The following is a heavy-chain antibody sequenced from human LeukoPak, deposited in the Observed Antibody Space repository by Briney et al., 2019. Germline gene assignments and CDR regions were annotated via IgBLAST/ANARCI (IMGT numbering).Heavy chain of an antibody. Sequence: SETLSLTCTVSGYSISTSYYWGWIRQPPGKGLEWIGSIYHSGNTYYNPSLKSRVTISVDTSKNQFSLKLISVTAADTAVYYCARETINGYALDSWGQGTLVTVSS. V-gene: IGHV4-38-2*02. CDR1: GYSISTSYY. CDR3: ARETINGYALDS. CDR2: IYHSGNT. J-gene: IGHJ4*02. D-gene: IGHD2-2*01.